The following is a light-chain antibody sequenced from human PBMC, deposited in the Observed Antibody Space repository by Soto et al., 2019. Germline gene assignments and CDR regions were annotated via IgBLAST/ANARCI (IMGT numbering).Light chain of an antibody. V-gene: IGLV2-11*01. CDR1: SSDVGSYNY. CDR2: DVS. CDR3: CSYAGSYTLV. Sequence: QSALTQPRSGSGSPGQSVTISCTGTSSDVGSYNYVSWYQQHPGKAPKLVIFDVSHRPSGVPDHFSGSKSGNTASLTISGLQAEDEADYYCCSYAGSYTLVFGGGTKVTVL. J-gene: IGLJ3*02.